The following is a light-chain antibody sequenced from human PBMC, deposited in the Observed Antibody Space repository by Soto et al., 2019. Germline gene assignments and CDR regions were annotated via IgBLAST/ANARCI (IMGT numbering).Light chain of an antibody. V-gene: IGKV1D-12*01. J-gene: IGKJ2*01. CDR1: QGISSW. Sequence: DIQMTQSPSSVSASGGDRVTITWRASQGISSWLAWYQQKPGKAPKLLIYAAASLQSGVPSRFSGSGAGPDFTLSILSLQPEDFATYHCQQANSFPHSFGQGNKLELQ. CDR3: QQANSFPHS. CDR2: AAA.